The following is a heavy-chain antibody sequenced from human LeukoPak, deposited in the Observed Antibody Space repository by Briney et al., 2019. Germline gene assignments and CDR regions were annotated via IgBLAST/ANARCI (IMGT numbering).Heavy chain of an antibody. CDR3: ATVRYLEF. CDR1: GFTFSSNW. V-gene: IGHV3-7*01. Sequence: GGSLRLSCVASGFTFSSNWMSWVRQAPGRGLEWVVNIKQDGSEKYYVDSVKGRFTISRDNAKKSLYLQMNSLRAEDTAVYYCATVRYLEFWGQGILVTVSS. J-gene: IGHJ4*02. D-gene: IGHD3-3*01. CDR2: IKQDGSEK.